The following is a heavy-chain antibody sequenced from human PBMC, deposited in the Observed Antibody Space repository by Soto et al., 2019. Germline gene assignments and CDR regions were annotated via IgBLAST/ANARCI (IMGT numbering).Heavy chain of an antibody. CDR3: ARAYGVKSGTFDF. CDR1: GFTFSTYD. V-gene: IGHV3-33*01. CDR2: IWYYGSNQ. J-gene: IGHJ3*01. D-gene: IGHD4-17*01. Sequence: QVQLVESGGGVVQPGRSLRLSCAASGFTFSTYDMHWVRQAPGKGLDWVAVIWYYGSNQDYADSVRGRFTISRDNSKNRLFLQMNSLRGEDTAVYYCARAYGVKSGTFDFWGQGTMVTVSS.